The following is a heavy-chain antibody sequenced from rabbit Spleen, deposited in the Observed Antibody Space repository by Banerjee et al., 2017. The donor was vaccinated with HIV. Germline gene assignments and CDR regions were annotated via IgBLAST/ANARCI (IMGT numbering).Heavy chain of an antibody. Sequence: QEQLEESGGGLVKPEGSLTLTCKASGFPFSNKAVMCWVRQAPGKGLEWIACIDTNDGDTDYANWQKGRFTISKTSSTTVTLQLNSLTAADTATYFCARGSATMTMVITGYYLSLWGPGTLVTVS. CDR2: IDTNDGDT. CDR1: GFPFSNKAV. J-gene: IGHJ6*01. CDR3: ARGSATMTMVITGYYLSL. D-gene: IGHD2-1*01. V-gene: IGHV1S45*01.